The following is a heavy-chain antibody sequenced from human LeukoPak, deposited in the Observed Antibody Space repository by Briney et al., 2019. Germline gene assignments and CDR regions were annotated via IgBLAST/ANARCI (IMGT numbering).Heavy chain of an antibody. CDR1: GFAFDNFA. D-gene: IGHD5-24*01. CDR3: VKEIFRNGFHGLDV. J-gene: IGHJ6*02. CDR2: IGDKNSRT. Sequence: PGGSLRLSCMGSGFAFDNFAFGWVRQAPGRGLAWVSGIGDKNSRTYYADSVRGRFTISRDNSRNILYLQMNSLRAEDTAVYYCVKEIFRNGFHGLDVWGQGTTVTVSS. V-gene: IGHV3-23*01.